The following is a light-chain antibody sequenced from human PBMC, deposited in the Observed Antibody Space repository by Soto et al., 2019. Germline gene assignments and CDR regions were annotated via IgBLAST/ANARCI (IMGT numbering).Light chain of an antibody. CDR2: AAS. J-gene: IGKJ1*01. Sequence: DVPMNQSPSSLSASVRDRVTITCRASQGISNYLAWYQQKPGKVPKLLIYAASTLQSGVPSRFSGSGSGTDFTLTISSLQPEDVAVYYCQQYGSLGTFGQGTKADI. V-gene: IGKV1-27*01. CDR3: QQYGSLGT. CDR1: QGISNY.